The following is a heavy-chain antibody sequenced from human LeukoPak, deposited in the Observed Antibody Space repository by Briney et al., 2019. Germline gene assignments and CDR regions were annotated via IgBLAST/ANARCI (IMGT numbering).Heavy chain of an antibody. J-gene: IGHJ4*02. CDR3: ARAVSSLYRFHK. CDR2: INPNRGNT. CDR1: GYTFTSYY. Sequence: ASLKVSCKPSGYTFTSYYLHWVRQAPREGLEWMGMINPNRGNTNYAQKFQGRVSMTRDTSTSTVYTELSSLRSEDTAVYYCARAVSSLYRFHKWGQGTLDTVPS. D-gene: IGHD2-8*01. V-gene: IGHV1-46*01.